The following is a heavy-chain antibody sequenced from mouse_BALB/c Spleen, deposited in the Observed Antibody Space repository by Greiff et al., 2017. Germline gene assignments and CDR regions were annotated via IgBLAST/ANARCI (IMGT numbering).Heavy chain of an antibody. J-gene: IGHJ3*01. CDR2: IWAGGST. V-gene: IGHV2-9*02. CDR1: GFSLTSYG. D-gene: IGHD1-1*01. Sequence: QVQLKESGPGLVAPSQSLSITCTASGFSLTSYGVHWVRQPPGKGLEWLGVIWAGGSTNYNSALMSRLSISKDNSKSQVLLQMNSLQNDDTAMYYCARDYYGSHSWFADWGQGTLVTVSA. CDR3: ARDYYGSHSWFAD.